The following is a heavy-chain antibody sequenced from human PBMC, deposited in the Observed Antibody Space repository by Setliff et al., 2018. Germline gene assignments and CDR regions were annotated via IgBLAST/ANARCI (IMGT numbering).Heavy chain of an antibody. Sequence: PSETLSLTCTVSGGSISSSSYYWGWIRQPPGKGLGWIGSIYYSGSTYYNPSLKSRVTISVDTSKNQFSLKLSSVTAADTAVYYCARVNQYSSVWYNYYYGMDVWGQGTTVTVSS. CDR3: ARVNQYSSVWYNYYYGMDV. V-gene: IGHV4-39*07. J-gene: IGHJ6*02. D-gene: IGHD6-19*01. CDR2: IYYSGST. CDR1: GGSISSSSYY.